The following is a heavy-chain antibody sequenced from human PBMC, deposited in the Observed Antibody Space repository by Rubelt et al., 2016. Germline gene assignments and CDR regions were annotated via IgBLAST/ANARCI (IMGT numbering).Heavy chain of an antibody. CDR2: IYYSGST. Sequence: QVQLQESGPGLVKPSETLSLTCTVSGGSISNYYWSWIRQPPGKGLEWIGYIYYSGSTYYNPSLKSRVILSVDTPKNQFSWKLNSVTAADTAVYYCARSGQTSWYGAHYFASWGQGTLVTVSS. D-gene: IGHD6-13*01. V-gene: IGHV4-59*12. J-gene: IGHJ4*02. CDR1: GGSISNYY. CDR3: ARSGQTSWYGAHYFAS.